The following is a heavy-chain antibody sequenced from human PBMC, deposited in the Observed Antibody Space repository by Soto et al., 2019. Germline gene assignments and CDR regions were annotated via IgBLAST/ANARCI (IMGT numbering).Heavy chain of an antibody. CDR2: ISSSSSYT. V-gene: IGHV3-11*06. Sequence: QVQLVESGGGLVKPGGSLRLSCAASGFSLSDYYMSWIRQAPGKGLEWVSYISSSSSYTNYADSVKGRFTISRVNAKNSLYLQMNSLRAEDTAVYYCERELGGSYPFGYWGQGTLVTVSS. CDR1: GFSLSDYY. D-gene: IGHD1-26*01. J-gene: IGHJ4*02. CDR3: ERELGGSYPFGY.